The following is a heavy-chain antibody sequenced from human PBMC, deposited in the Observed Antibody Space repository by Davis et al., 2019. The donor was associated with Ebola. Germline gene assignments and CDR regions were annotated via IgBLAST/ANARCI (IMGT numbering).Heavy chain of an antibody. V-gene: IGHV3-48*03. CDR2: ISSSGSTI. J-gene: IGHJ6*02. CDR3: ARGGKYSNYVEGRSGYYYGMDV. D-gene: IGHD4-11*01. Sequence: PGGSLRLSCAASGFTFSSYEMNWVRQAPGKGLEWVSYISSSGSTIYYADSVKGRFTISRDNAKNSLYLQMNSLRAEDMAVYYCARGGKYSNYVEGRSGYYYGMDVWGQGTTVTVSS. CDR1: GFTFSSYE.